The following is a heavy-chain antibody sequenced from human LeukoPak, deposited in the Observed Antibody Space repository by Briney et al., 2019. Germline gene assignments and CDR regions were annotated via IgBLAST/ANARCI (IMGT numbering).Heavy chain of an antibody. CDR2: ISYDGSNK. CDR1: GFTFSTYT. J-gene: IGHJ3*01. D-gene: IGHD2-21*02. V-gene: IGHV3-30*04. CDR3: ASHTVVVTATHDAFAF. Sequence: GGSLRLSCAASGFTFSTYTMHWVRQAPGKGLEWVAIISYDGSNKYYTDSVKGRFTISRDNSKNTLYLQMNSLTTDDTAVYNCASHTVVVTATHDAFAFWGQGTMVTVSS.